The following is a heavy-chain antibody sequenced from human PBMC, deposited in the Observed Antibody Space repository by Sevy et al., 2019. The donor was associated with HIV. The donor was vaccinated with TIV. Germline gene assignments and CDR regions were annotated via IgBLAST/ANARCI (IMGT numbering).Heavy chain of an antibody. D-gene: IGHD6-6*01. CDR1: GFTFSSYA. J-gene: IGHJ6*02. Sequence: GGSLRLSCAASGFTFSSYAMHWVRQAPGKGLEWVAVISYDGSNKYYADSVKGRLTISRDNSKNTLYLQMNSLRAEDTVVYYCARIPSIAARPTKIKYGMDVWGQGTTVTVSS. V-gene: IGHV3-30*04. CDR2: ISYDGSNK. CDR3: ARIPSIAARPTKIKYGMDV.